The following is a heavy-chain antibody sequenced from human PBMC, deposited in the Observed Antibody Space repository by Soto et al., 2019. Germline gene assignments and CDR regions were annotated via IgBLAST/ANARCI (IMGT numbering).Heavy chain of an antibody. CDR3: ARDRCVVTSGSAYCFDL. V-gene: IGHV1-18*01. D-gene: IGHD2-2*01. CDR2: SSGYNGNT. CDR1: GYTFRSYG. J-gene: IGHJ4*02. Sequence: QVQLVQSGPEVKKPGASVKVSCKATGYTFRSYGVTWGRQAPGRGLEWMGWSSGYNGNTEYAQKLQGRVTMSTDTSTSLVYMELRRLGSADTAVYCCARDRCVVTSGSAYCFDLWGQGTLVTVSS.